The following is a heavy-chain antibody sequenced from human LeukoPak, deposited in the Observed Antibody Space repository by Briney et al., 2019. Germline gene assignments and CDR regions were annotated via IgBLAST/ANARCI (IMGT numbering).Heavy chain of an antibody. V-gene: IGHV5-51*01. D-gene: IGHD3-22*01. J-gene: IGHJ4*02. Sequence: GESLLISCKGSGYSFTSYWIGWVRQMPGKGLEWMGIIYPGDSNTRYSPSFQGQVTISADKSISTAYLQWSSLKASDTAIYYCARRGGGYDSSGYEPFDYWGQGTLVTVSS. CDR2: IYPGDSNT. CDR1: GYSFTSYW. CDR3: ARRGGGYDSSGYEPFDY.